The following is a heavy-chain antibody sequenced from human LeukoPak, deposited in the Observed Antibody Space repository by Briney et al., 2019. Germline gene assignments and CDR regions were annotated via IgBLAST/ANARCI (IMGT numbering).Heavy chain of an antibody. J-gene: IGHJ6*02. D-gene: IGHD3-9*01. Sequence: GGSLRLSCAASGFTFSNAWMSWVRQAPGEGLEWVGRIKSKTEGATTDYAATVTGRFTISSDDSKNTLYLQMNRLKPEDTAVYYCTSQPRGYFDWSDGMDVWGQGTTVTVSS. CDR1: GFTFSNAW. CDR2: IKSKTEGATT. CDR3: TSQPRGYFDWSDGMDV. V-gene: IGHV3-15*01.